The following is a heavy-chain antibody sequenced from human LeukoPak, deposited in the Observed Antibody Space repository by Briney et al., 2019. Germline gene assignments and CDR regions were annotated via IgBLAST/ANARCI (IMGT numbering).Heavy chain of an antibody. D-gene: IGHD7-27*01. V-gene: IGHV3-30*02. CDR2: IRYDGGNQ. CDR1: GFTISCCG. CDR3: AKDGDDGIES. J-gene: IGHJ4*02. Sequence: GGSLRLSCAASGFTISCCGMHWVRQAPGKGLEWLAFIRYDGGNQYYADSVKGRFTISRDNYKNTLSLQMNSLRVEDMAVYYCAKDGDDGIESWGQGTLVTVSS.